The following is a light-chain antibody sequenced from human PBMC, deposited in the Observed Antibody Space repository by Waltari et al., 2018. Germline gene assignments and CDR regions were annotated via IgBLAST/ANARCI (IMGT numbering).Light chain of an antibody. V-gene: IGLV2-23*02. Sequence: QSALTQPASVSGSPGQSITISCTGTNNDIGGYNLVSWYQQHPGKAPKVIIFEVNKRPSGVSNRCSGSKSGNTASLTVSGLHPEDEADYYCCSYAGTPRVVFGGGTKLTVL. CDR3: CSYAGTPRVV. CDR2: EVN. J-gene: IGLJ2*01. CDR1: NNDIGGYNL.